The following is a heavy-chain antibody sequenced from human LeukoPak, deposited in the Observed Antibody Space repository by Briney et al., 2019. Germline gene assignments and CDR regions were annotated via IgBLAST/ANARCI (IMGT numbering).Heavy chain of an antibody. CDR2: ISYDGSNK. D-gene: IGHD3-22*01. V-gene: IGHV3-30*18. Sequence: PGGSLRLSYAASGFTFSSYGMHWVRQAPGKGLEWVAVISYDGSNKYYADSVKGRFTISRDNSKNTLYLQMNSLRAEDTAVYYCAKGDSDSSGYNDYWGQGTLVTVSS. CDR3: AKGDSDSSGYNDY. J-gene: IGHJ4*02. CDR1: GFTFSSYG.